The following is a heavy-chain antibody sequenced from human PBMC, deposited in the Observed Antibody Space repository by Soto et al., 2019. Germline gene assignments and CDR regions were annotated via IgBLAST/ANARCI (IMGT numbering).Heavy chain of an antibody. CDR3: AREATVATGELDY. J-gene: IGHJ4*02. D-gene: IGHD5-12*01. Sequence: PGGSLRLSCAASGFTFSSYSMNWVRQAPGKGLEWVSSISSSSSYIYYADSVKGRFTISRDNAKNSLYLQMNSLRAEDTAVYYCAREATVATGELDYWGQGTLVTVSS. V-gene: IGHV3-21*01. CDR1: GFTFSSYS. CDR2: ISSSSSYI.